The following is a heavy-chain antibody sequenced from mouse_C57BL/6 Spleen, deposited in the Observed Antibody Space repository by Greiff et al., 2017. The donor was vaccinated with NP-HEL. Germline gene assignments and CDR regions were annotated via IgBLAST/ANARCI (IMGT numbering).Heavy chain of an antibody. Sequence: EVQLQQSGPELVKPGASVKISCKASGYSFTGYYMNWVKQSPEKSLEWIGEINPSTGGNTYNQKFKAKATLTVDKSTSTAYMQRKSLTSEDSAVYYCDLYDNYPWFAYWGQGTLVTVSA. V-gene: IGHV1-42*01. D-gene: IGHD2-1*01. J-gene: IGHJ3*01. CDR1: GYSFTGYY. CDR2: INPSTGGN. CDR3: DLYDNYPWFAY.